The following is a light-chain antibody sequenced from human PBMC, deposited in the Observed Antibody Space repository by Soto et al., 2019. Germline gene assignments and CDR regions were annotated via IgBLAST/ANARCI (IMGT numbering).Light chain of an antibody. Sequence: QSVLTQPPSVSAAPGQKVTISCSGSSSNIGNNYVSWYQQLPGTAPKLLIYENNKRPSGIPDRFSGSKSGTSATLGITGLQTGDEADYYCGTWDSILSVPNAFGSGTQLTVL. CDR2: ENN. J-gene: IGLJ6*01. CDR1: SSNIGNNY. CDR3: GTWDSILSVPNA. V-gene: IGLV1-51*02.